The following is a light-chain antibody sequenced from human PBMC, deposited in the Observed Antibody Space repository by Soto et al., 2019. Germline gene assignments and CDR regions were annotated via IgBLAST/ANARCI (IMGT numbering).Light chain of an antibody. CDR1: QSISSW. J-gene: IGKJ1*01. Sequence: DIQMTQSPSTLSASVGDRVTITCRASQSISSWLAWYQQKPGKAPKLLIYKASSLESGVPSRFSGSGSGTEITLTISSLQPDDFATYYCQQYNCYPRTFSQGTKVEIK. CDR2: KAS. CDR3: QQYNCYPRT. V-gene: IGKV1-5*03.